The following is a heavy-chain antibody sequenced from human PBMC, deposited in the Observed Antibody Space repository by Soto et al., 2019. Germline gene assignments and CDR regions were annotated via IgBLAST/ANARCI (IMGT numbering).Heavy chain of an antibody. D-gene: IGHD3-22*01. CDR3: ASGGPITMIEYAFDI. V-gene: IGHV4-31*03. Sequence: QVQLQESGPGLVKPSQTLSLTCTVSGGSISSGGYYWSWIRQHPGKGLEWIGYIYYSGSTYYNPSRSARVTLSVDTSNNQFSLKLRSVTAADTAVYYCASGGPITMIEYAFDIWGQGTMVTVSS. CDR1: GGSISSGGYY. CDR2: IYYSGST. J-gene: IGHJ3*02.